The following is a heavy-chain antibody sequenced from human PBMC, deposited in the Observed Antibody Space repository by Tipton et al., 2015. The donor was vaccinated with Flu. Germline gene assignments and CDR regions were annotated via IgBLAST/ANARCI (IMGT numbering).Heavy chain of an antibody. D-gene: IGHD6-13*01. Sequence: GSLRLSCAASGFTFSIYDIHWVRQVTGKGLEWVSAIGSAGDTHYSDSVKGRFTITRDNVKNSLYLQMNSLRVGDTAVYYCARGPLPDSNWYNGMDVWGQGTTVTVSS. CDR2: IGSAGDT. V-gene: IGHV3-13*01. J-gene: IGHJ6*02. CDR1: GFTFSIYD. CDR3: ARGPLPDSNWYNGMDV.